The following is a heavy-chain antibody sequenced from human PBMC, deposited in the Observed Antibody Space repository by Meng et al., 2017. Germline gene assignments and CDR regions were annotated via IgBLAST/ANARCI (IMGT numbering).Heavy chain of an antibody. CDR2: IIPIFGTA. D-gene: IGHD2-2*01. CDR3: AGPHRHIVVVPAAMRGGDYYYYGMDV. V-gene: IGHV1-69*06. CDR1: GGTFSSYA. J-gene: IGHJ6*02. Sequence: SVKVSCKASGGTFSSYAISWVRQAPGQGLEWMGGIIPIFGTANYAQKFQGRVTITADKSTSTAYMELSSLRSEDTAVYYCAGPHRHIVVVPAAMRGGDYYYYGMDVWGQGTTVTVS.